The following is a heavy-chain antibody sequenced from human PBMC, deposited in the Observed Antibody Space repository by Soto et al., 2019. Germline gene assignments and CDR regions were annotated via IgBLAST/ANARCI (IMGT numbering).Heavy chain of an antibody. CDR2: IYWDDDR. D-gene: IGHD3-22*01. Sequence: QITLKESGPTLVKPTETLTLTCIFSGFSLSNSGVGVGWLRQPPGKALEWLALIYWDDDRRYSASLRSRLTITKDTSNNQVVLTMTNMDPMDTATYYCAHRPSYDPSGAFDYCGQGTLVTVSS. CDR1: GFSLSNSGVG. J-gene: IGHJ4*02. V-gene: IGHV2-5*02. CDR3: AHRPSYDPSGAFDY.